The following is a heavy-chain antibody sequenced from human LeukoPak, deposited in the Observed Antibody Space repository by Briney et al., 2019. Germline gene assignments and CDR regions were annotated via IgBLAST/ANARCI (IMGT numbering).Heavy chain of an antibody. J-gene: IGHJ4*02. CDR2: INPNSGGT. D-gene: IGHD6-13*01. V-gene: IGHV1-2*02. CDR3: ARDFGDIAATRDC. Sequence: GASVKVSCKASGYTFTGYYRHWVRQAPGQGLEWMGWINPNSGGTYYAQKFQGRVTMTRDTSISTAYMELSRLRSDDTAVYYCARDFGDIAATRDCWGQGTLVTVPS. CDR1: GYTFTGYY.